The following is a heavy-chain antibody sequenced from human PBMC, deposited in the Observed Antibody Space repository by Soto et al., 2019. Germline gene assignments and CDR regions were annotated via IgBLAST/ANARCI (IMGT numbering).Heavy chain of an antibody. J-gene: IGHJ4*02. CDR2: ISWHGNTK. V-gene: IGHV3-9*01. CDR3: ARRRVSGSHHYFDS. CDR1: GFTFDDFA. D-gene: IGHD3-16*02. Sequence: EVQLVESGGGLVQPGRSLRLSCLASGFTFDDFAMHWVRQAPGMGLEWVSGISWHGNTKEYADSLQGRFTVSRDNPKKSLFLQLNDLKTEDTAFYFCARRRVSGSHHYFDSWGQGTLVSVSS.